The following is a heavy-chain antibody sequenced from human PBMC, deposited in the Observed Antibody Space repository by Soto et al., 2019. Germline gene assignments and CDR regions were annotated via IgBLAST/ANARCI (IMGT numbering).Heavy chain of an antibody. CDR2: ISGSSDTI. D-gene: IGHD4-17*01. J-gene: IGHJ4*02. CDR1: GFTLSSYN. Sequence: GGSLRLSCAASGFTLSSYNMNWVRQAPGKGLEWVSYISGSSDTIYYADSVKGRFTISRDNAKNSLYLQMDSLRDEDTAVYYCARGMKNGDYYFSNHFDYWGQGTLVTGPS. V-gene: IGHV3-48*02. CDR3: ARGMKNGDYYFSNHFDY.